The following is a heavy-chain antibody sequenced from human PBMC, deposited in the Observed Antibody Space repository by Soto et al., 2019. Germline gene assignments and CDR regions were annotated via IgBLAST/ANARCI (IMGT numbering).Heavy chain of an antibody. J-gene: IGHJ4*02. V-gene: IGHV3-9*01. D-gene: IGHD4-4*01. CDR3: IKESNPGGLDF. Sequence: GGSLRLSCAASGFTFSSYSMNWVRQAPGKGPEWVAGIKWNSDKIGYADSVKGRFTTSRDNAKNSLYLQMNNLRVEDTAFYYCIKESNPGGLDFWGQGTLVTVSS. CDR2: IKWNSDKI. CDR1: GFTFSSYS.